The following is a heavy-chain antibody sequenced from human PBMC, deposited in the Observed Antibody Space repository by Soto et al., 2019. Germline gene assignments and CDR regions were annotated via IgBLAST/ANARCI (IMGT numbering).Heavy chain of an antibody. J-gene: IGHJ5*02. CDR2: IYWDDDK. D-gene: IGHD3-3*01. Sequence: QITLKESGPTLVKPTQTLTLTCTFSGFSLSTSGVGVGWIRQPPGKALEWLAPIYWDDDKRYSPSLKSRLTITKDTSKNQVVLTMTNMDPVDTATYYCAHRPPPPYYDFWSGYTFWFDPWGQGTLVTVSS. CDR3: AHRPPPPYYDFWSGYTFWFDP. V-gene: IGHV2-5*02. CDR1: GFSLSTSGVG.